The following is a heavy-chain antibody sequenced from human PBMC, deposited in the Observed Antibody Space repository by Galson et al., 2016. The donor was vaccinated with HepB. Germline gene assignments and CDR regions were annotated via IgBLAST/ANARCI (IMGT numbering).Heavy chain of an antibody. Sequence: SLRLSCAVSGFTFSNYWMTWVRQAPGKGLEWVANINQDGSDKYYVHSVKDRFTVSRDNAENSLFLQMSSLKAEDTAVYYCARARPPYYYDIYGHYPDYRGRGILVTVSS. CDR3: ARARPPYYYDIYGHYPDY. D-gene: IGHD3-22*01. CDR2: INQDGSDK. V-gene: IGHV3-7*01. CDR1: GFTFSNYW. J-gene: IGHJ4*02.